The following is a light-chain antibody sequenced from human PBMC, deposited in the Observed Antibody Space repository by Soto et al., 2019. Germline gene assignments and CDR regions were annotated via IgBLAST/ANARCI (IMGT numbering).Light chain of an antibody. CDR2: GNS. V-gene: IGLV1-40*01. CDR1: SSNIGAGYD. Sequence: QSVLTQPPSVSGAPGQRVTISCTGSSSNIGAGYDVHWYQQLPGTAPKLLIYGNSNRPSGVPDRFSGSKSGTSASLAITGLQAEDEADYYCQSYDSSLSGVVFGGVTQLTV. J-gene: IGLJ2*01. CDR3: QSYDSSLSGVV.